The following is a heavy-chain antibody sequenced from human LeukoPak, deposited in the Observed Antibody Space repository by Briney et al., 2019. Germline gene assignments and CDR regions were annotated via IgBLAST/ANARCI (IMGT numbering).Heavy chain of an antibody. D-gene: IGHD6-19*01. CDR3: ARDLGDTGWYTFDY. CDR2: TYYRSKWYN. J-gene: IGHJ4*02. Sequence: SQTLSLTCDISGDSVSSNNGAWNWIRQSPSRGLEWLGRTYYRSKWYNDYAGSLNGRITISPDTSKNQFSLHLNSVTPEDTAVYYCARDLGDTGWYTFDYWGQGILVAVSS. CDR1: GDSVSSNNGA. V-gene: IGHV6-1*01.